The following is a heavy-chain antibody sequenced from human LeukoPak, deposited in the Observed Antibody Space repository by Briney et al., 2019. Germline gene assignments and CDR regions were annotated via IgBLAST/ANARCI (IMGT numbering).Heavy chain of an antibody. CDR2: VYYNGNT. Sequence: SETLSRTCTVSDGSINYYYWSWIRQPPGKGLEWIGFVYYNGNTNYNPSLKSRVSLSVDTSKNQFSLRQNSVTAADTAVYYCARHYCTGDNCYYFDYWGQGTLVTVSS. J-gene: IGHJ4*02. CDR1: DGSINYYY. D-gene: IGHD2-8*02. CDR3: ARHYCTGDNCYYFDY. V-gene: IGHV4-59*01.